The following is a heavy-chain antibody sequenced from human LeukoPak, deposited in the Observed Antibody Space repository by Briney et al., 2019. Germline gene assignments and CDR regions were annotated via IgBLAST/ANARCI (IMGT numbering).Heavy chain of an antibody. CDR1: GYTFTSYD. CDR2: MNPNSGNT. Sequence: ASVKVSCKASGYTFTSYDINWVRQATGQGLEWMGWMNPNSGNTGYAQKFQGRVTMTRNTSISTAYMELSSLRSEDTAVYYCAGGVDVVVPAAIRDMDVWGKGTTVTVSS. J-gene: IGHJ6*03. V-gene: IGHV1-8*01. D-gene: IGHD2-2*02. CDR3: AGGVDVVVPAAIRDMDV.